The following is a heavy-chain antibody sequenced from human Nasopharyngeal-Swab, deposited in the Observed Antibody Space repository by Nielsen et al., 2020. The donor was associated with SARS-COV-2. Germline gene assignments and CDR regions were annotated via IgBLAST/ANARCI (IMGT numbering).Heavy chain of an antibody. V-gene: IGHV3-9*01. Sequence: SLKISCATSGFTFSDYYMSWIRQAPGKGLEWVSGITWNSGTGYTDSVKGRFTISRDNARNSLYLQMNSLRVDDTALYYCTKGRADYSNPSFDNWGQGTLVTVSS. CDR3: TKGRADYSNPSFDN. D-gene: IGHD4-11*01. CDR2: ITWNSGT. J-gene: IGHJ4*02. CDR1: GFTFSDYY.